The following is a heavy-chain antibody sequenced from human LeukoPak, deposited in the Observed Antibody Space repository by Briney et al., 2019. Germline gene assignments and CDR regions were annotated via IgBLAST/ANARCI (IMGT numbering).Heavy chain of an antibody. CDR3: AREVGDYVGVFDY. CDR1: GGSISSYY. Sequence: SETLSLTCTVSGGSISSYYWSWTRQPPGKGLEWIGYVFCSGSTNYNPSLKSRVTISVDMSKNQFSLKLTSVTAADTAVFYCAREVGDYVGVFDYWGQGTLVTVSS. V-gene: IGHV4-59*01. D-gene: IGHD4-17*01. CDR2: VFCSGST. J-gene: IGHJ4*02.